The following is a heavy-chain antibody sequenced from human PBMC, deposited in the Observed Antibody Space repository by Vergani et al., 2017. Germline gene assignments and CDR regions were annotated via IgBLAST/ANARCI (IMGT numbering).Heavy chain of an antibody. CDR1: GGTFSSYA. CDR2: IIPIFGTA. V-gene: IGHV1-69*06. Sequence: VQLVQSGAEVKKPGSSVKVSCKASGGTFSSYAISWVRQAPGQGLEWMGGIIPIFGTANYAQKFQGRVTITADKSTSTAYMELSSLRSEDTAVYYCARDGGDYAPGYYYGMDVWGQGTTVTVSS. J-gene: IGHJ6*02. D-gene: IGHD4-17*01. CDR3: ARDGGDYAPGYYYGMDV.